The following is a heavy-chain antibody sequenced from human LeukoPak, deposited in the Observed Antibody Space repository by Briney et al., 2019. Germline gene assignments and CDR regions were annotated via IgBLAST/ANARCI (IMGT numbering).Heavy chain of an antibody. V-gene: IGHV3-7*01. J-gene: IGHJ6*02. D-gene: IGHD2-21*02. CDR1: GFTFSSYW. CDR2: IKQDGSEK. Sequence: PGGSLRLSCTASGFTFSSYWMSWVRQAPGKGLEWVANIKQDGSEKDYMDSVKGRFTISRDNPRNSLYLQMNSLRVEDTAVYYCARYCGGDCYGMDVWGQGTTVTVSS. CDR3: ARYCGGDCYGMDV.